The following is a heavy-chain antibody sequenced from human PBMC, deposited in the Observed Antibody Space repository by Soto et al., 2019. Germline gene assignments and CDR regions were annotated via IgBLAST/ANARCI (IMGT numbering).Heavy chain of an antibody. CDR2: INPNSGGT. J-gene: IGHJ1*01. D-gene: IGHD2-21*02. CDR3: ARYLAYCGGDCYPFRH. V-gene: IGHV1-2*02. Sequence: ASVQVSCKASGYTFTGYYMHWVRQAPGQGLEWMGWINPNSGGTNYAQKFQGRVTMTRDTSISTAYMELSRLRSDDTAVYYCARYLAYCGGDCYPFRHWGQGTLVTVSS. CDR1: GYTFTGYY.